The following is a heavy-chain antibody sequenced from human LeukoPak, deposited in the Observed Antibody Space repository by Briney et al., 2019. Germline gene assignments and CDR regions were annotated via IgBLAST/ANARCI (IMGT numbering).Heavy chain of an antibody. CDR2: ISSSSYI. D-gene: IGHD2-2*03. Sequence: PGGSLRLSCAASGFTFSSYSMNWVRQAPGKGLEWVSSISSSSYIYYADSVKGRFTISRDNAKNSLYLQMNSLRAEDTAVYYCARESFGYCSSTSCPVSAFDIWGQGTMVTVSS. V-gene: IGHV3-21*01. CDR3: ARESFGYCSSTSCPVSAFDI. CDR1: GFTFSSYS. J-gene: IGHJ3*02.